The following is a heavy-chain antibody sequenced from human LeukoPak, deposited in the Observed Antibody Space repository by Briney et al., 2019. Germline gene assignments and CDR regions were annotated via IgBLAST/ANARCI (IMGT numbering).Heavy chain of an antibody. CDR2: IYTSGST. Sequence: PSETLSLTCTVSGGSISSGSYYWSWIRQPAGKGLEWIGRIYTSGSTNYNPSLKSRVTISVDTSKNQFSLKLSSVTAADTAVYYCAREDVGLEYCGGDCYSGVDYWGQGTLVTVSS. CDR1: GGSISSGSYY. CDR3: AREDVGLEYCGGDCYSGVDY. J-gene: IGHJ4*02. D-gene: IGHD2-21*02. V-gene: IGHV4-61*02.